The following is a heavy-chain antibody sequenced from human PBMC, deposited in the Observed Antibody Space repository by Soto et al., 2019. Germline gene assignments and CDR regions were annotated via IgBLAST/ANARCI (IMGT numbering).Heavy chain of an antibody. CDR3: ARDRTSWVLTGYYKVPHFDD. V-gene: IGHV3-7*01. D-gene: IGHD3-9*01. J-gene: IGHJ4*02. CDR2: IKQDGSEK. Sequence: PGGSLRLSCAASGFTFSNAWINWVRQAPGKGLEWVANIKQDGSEKYYVDSVKGRFTISRDNAKNSLYLQMNSLRAEDTAVYYCARDRTSWVLTGYYKVPHFDDWGQGTRVTVAS. CDR1: GFTFSNAW.